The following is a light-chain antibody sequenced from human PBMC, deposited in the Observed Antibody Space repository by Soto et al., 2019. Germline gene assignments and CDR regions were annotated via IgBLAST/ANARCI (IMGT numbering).Light chain of an antibody. J-gene: IGLJ1*01. CDR1: SSDVGNYNL. CDR2: EGS. Sequence: QSALTQPASVSGSPGQSITIYCTGNSSDVGNYNLVSWYQQHPGKAPKLMIYEGSKRPSGVSNRFSGSKSGNTASLTISILQAEDEADYYCCSYAGSSTYVFGTGTKVTVL. V-gene: IGLV2-23*01. CDR3: CSYAGSSTYV.